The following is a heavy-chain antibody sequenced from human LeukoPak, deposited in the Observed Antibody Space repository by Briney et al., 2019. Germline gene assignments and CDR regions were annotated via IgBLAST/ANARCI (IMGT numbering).Heavy chain of an antibody. D-gene: IGHD3-10*01. CDR2: ISYDGSNK. Sequence: GGSLRLSCAASGFTFSSYGMHWVRQAPGKGLEWVAVISYDGSNKYYADSVKGRFTISRDNSKNTLYLQMNSLRAEDTAVYYCAKDRRLLWFGGLFWGSNWFDPWGQGTLVTVSS. CDR3: AKDRRLLWFGGLFWGSNWFDP. V-gene: IGHV3-30*18. J-gene: IGHJ5*02. CDR1: GFTFSSYG.